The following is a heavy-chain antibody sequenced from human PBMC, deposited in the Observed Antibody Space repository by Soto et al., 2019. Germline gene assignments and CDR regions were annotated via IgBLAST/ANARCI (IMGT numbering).Heavy chain of an antibody. CDR1: GFTFSSCE. Sequence: GGSLRLSCAASGFTFSSCEMNWVRQAPGKGLEWVSYISSSGSTIYYADSVKGRFTISRDNAKNSLYLQMNSLRAEDTAVYYCARGAYYYGMDVWGQGTTVTVSS. J-gene: IGHJ6*02. CDR2: ISSSGSTI. V-gene: IGHV3-48*03. CDR3: ARGAYYYGMDV.